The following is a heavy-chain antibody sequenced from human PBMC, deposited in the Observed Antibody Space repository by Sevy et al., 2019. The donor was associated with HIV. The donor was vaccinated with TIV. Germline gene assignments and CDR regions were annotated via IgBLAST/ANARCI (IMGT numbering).Heavy chain of an antibody. J-gene: IGHJ4*02. Sequence: GGSLRLSCEPSAFTFSGYWMTWVRQAPGKGLEWVATINRDETEKYYVDSVKGRFTISRDNAKNALYLRINSLRTDDTAVYYCARDRGWGTLDYWGQGTLVTVSS. V-gene: IGHV3-7*01. CDR3: ARDRGWGTLDY. CDR1: AFTFSGYW. CDR2: INRDETEK. D-gene: IGHD3-16*01.